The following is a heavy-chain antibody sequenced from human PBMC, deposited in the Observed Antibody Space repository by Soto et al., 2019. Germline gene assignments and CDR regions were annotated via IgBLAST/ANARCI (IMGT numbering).Heavy chain of an antibody. V-gene: IGHV4-30-2*01. CDR2: IYHSVST. D-gene: IGHD4-17*01. J-gene: IGHJ4*02. CDR3: ARGPKTTVVTFDY. CDR1: GGSISSGGYS. Sequence: SETLSLTCAVSGGSISSGGYSWGWIRQPPGKGLEWIGYIYHSVSTYYNPSLKSRVTISVDRSKNQFSLRLSSVTAADTAVYYCARGPKTTVVTFDYWGQGTLVTVSS.